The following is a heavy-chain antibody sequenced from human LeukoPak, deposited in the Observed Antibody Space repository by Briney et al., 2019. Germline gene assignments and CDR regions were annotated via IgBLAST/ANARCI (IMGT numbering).Heavy chain of an antibody. V-gene: IGHV5-51*01. CDR3: VRFLRYYYGSGSYPHWFDP. D-gene: IGHD3-10*01. CDR1: GYNFNTYL. Sequence: GGSLQISCKGSGYNFNTYLIGWVRQMTGKGLEWMGIIYPGGSDTRYSPSFQVHVTISADKSISTAYLQWSSLKASDSAVYYCVRFLRYYYGSGSYPHWFDPWGQGTLVTVSS. J-gene: IGHJ5*02. CDR2: IYPGGSDT.